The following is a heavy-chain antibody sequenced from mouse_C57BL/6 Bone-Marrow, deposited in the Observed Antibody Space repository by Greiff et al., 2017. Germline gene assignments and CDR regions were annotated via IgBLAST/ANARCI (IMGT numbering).Heavy chain of an antibody. CDR1: GYTFTSYG. CDR3: AGLSAY. V-gene: IGHV1-81*01. Sequence: QVQLQQSGAELARPGASVKLSCKASGYTFTSYGISWVKQRTGQGLEWIGEIYPRSGNTYYNEQFKGKATLTADTSSNTAYMELRSLTSEDSAVYFGAGLSAYWGQGTLVTVSA. J-gene: IGHJ3*01. CDR2: IYPRSGNT.